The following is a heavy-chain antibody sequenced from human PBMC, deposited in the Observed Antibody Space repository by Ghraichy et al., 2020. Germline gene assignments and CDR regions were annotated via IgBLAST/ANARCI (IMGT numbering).Heavy chain of an antibody. CDR3: ASGDSSGYYYYYYGMDV. D-gene: IGHD3-22*01. V-gene: IGHV4-4*09. J-gene: IGHJ6*02. CDR2: IYTSGST. Sequence: SETLSLTCTVSGGSISSYYWSWIRQPPGKGLEWIGYIYTSGSTNYNPSLKSRVTISVDTSKNQFSLKLSSVTAADTAVYYCASGDSSGYYYYYYGMDVWGQGTTVTVSS. CDR1: GGSISSYY.